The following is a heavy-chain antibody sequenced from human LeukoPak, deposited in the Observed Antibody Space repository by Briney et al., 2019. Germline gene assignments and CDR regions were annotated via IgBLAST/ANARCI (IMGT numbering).Heavy chain of an antibody. CDR1: GGTFSSYA. CDR2: IIPIFGTA. CDR3: ARGYDSSGYYYSIWY. V-gene: IGHV1-69*01. D-gene: IGHD3-22*01. Sequence: ASVKVSCKASGGTFSSYAISWVRQAPGQGLEWMGGIIPIFGTANYAQKFQGRVTITADESTSTAYMELSSLRSEDTAVYYCARGYDSSGYYYSIWYWGQGTLVTVSS. J-gene: IGHJ4*02.